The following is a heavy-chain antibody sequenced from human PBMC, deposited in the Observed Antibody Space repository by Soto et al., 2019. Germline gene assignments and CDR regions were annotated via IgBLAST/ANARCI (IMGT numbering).Heavy chain of an antibody. J-gene: IGHJ3*02. D-gene: IGHD6-13*01. CDR1: GFTFDDYT. Sequence: GGSLRLSCAASGFTFDDYTMHWVRPAPGEGLEWVSLISWDGGSTYYADSVKGRFTISRDNSKNSLYLQMNSLRTEDTALYYCARDKSSSKTDPDFHLDAFDIWGQGTMVTVSS. V-gene: IGHV3-43*01. CDR2: ISWDGGST. CDR3: ARDKSSSKTDPDFHLDAFDI.